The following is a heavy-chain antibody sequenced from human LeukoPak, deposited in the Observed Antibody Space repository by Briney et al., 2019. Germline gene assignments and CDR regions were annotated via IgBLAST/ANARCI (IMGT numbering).Heavy chain of an antibody. D-gene: IGHD3-10*01. Sequence: SETLSLTCTVSGGSISSYYWSWIRQPPGKGLGWIGCVYYSGSTNYNPSLKSRVTISVDTSKNQFSLKLSSVTAADTAVYYCARQTFGVLYFDSWGQGTLVIVSS. V-gene: IGHV4-59*08. CDR3: ARQTFGVLYFDS. J-gene: IGHJ4*02. CDR2: VYYSGST. CDR1: GGSISSYY.